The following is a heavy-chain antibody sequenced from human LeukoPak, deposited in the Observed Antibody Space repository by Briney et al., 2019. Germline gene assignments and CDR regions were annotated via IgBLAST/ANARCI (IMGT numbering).Heavy chain of an antibody. V-gene: IGHV5-51*01. J-gene: IGHJ4*02. CDR3: ARRVGLASDYRYYFDP. CDR1: GYSFTSYW. CDR2: IYPGDSDT. D-gene: IGHD3-16*02. Sequence: GESLKISCKGSGYSFTSYWIGWVRQMPGKGLEWMGIIYPGDSDTRYSPSLQGQVTISADKSINTAYLQWSSLQASDTAIYYCARRVGLASDYRYYFDPWGQGTLVTVSS.